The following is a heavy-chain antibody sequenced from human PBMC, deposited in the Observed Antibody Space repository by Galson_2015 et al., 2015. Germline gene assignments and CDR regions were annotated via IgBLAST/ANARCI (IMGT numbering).Heavy chain of an antibody. CDR1: GGSISSYY. D-gene: IGHD4-23*01. CDR3: ARGEWWDYGGNSPFSFDY. Sequence: ETLSLTCTVSGGSISSYYWSWIRQPPGKGPEWIGYIYYSGSTNYNPSLKSRVTISVDTSKNQFSLKLSSVTAADTAVYYCARGEWWDYGGNSPFSFDYWGQGTLVTVSS. V-gene: IGHV4-59*01. CDR2: IYYSGST. J-gene: IGHJ4*02.